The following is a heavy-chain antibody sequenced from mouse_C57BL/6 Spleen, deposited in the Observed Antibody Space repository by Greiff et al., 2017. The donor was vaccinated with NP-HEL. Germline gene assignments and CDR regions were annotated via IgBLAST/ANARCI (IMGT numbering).Heavy chain of an antibody. J-gene: IGHJ2*01. CDR1: GYTFTSSW. V-gene: IGHV1-59*01. CDR3: AKDSNYFDY. D-gene: IGHD2-5*01. Sequence: QVQLQQPGAELVRPGTSVKLSCKASGYTFTSSWMHCVKQRPGQGLEWIGVIDPSDSYTNYNQKFKGKATLTVDTSSSTAYMQLSSLTSEDSAVYYCAKDSNYFDYWGQGTTLTVSS. CDR2: IDPSDSYT.